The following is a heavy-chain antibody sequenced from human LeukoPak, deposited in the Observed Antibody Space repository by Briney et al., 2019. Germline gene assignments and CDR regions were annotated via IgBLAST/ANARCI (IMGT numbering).Heavy chain of an antibody. J-gene: IGHJ4*02. D-gene: IGHD3-10*01. CDR2: TSSSSSYI. V-gene: IGHV3-21*01. CDR3: ARGVHIVRGVLFDY. Sequence: GGSLRLSCAPSGFTFSSYSMNWVRQPPGKGQEWVSSTSSSSSYIYYADSVKGRFTITRANAKNSLYLQMSSLRAEDTAVYYCARGVHIVRGVLFDYWGQGTLVTVSS. CDR1: GFTFSSYS.